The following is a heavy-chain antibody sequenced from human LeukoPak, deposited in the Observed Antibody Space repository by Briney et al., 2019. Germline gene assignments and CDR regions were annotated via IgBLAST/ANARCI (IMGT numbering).Heavy chain of an antibody. CDR1: GFTFSNVW. Sequence: GGALRLSCAASGFTFSNVWMGWFRQAPGKGLEWVGRIRKATEGGATDYAAPVQGRLTISRDDSSNTLYLQMNSLKTEDTAVYFCASVMWGSQCTCSDYWGQGTLVTVSS. D-gene: IGHD3-16*01. CDR3: ASVMWGSQCTCSDY. CDR2: IRKATEGGAT. J-gene: IGHJ4*02. V-gene: IGHV3-15*01.